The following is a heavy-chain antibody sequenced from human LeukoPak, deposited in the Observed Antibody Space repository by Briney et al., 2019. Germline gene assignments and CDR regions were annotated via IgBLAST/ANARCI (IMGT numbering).Heavy chain of an antibody. V-gene: IGHV4-30-4*08. CDR3: AREGQEQQLALYYYYYMDV. CDR2: IYYSGST. Sequence: SETLSLTCTVSGGSISSGDYYWSWIRQPPGKGLEWIGYIYYSGSTYYNPSLKSRVTISVDTSKNQFSLKLSSVTAADTAVYYCAREGQEQQLALYYYYYMDVWGKGTTVTVSS. J-gene: IGHJ6*03. CDR1: GGSISSGDYY. D-gene: IGHD6-13*01.